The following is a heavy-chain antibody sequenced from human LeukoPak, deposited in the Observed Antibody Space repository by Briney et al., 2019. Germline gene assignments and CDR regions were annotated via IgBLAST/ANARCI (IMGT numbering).Heavy chain of an antibody. J-gene: IGHJ4*02. CDR1: GGSISSGGYS. V-gene: IGHV4-30-2*01. Sequence: SETLSLTCAVSGGSISSGGYSWSWIRRPPGKGLEWIGYIYHSGSTYYNPSLKSRVTISVDRSKNQFSLKLSSVTAADTAVYYCAREGYSSFVFDYWGQGTLVTVSS. D-gene: IGHD6-13*01. CDR3: AREGYSSFVFDY. CDR2: IYHSGST.